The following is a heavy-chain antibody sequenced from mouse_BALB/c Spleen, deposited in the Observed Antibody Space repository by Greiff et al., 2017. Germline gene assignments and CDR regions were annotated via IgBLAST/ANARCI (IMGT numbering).Heavy chain of an antibody. D-gene: IGHD2-14*01. CDR3: ARERDRYDAMDY. J-gene: IGHJ4*01. Sequence: VQLQQSGAELVKPGASVKLSCKASGYTFTSYWMHWVKQRPGQGLEWIGEINPSNGRTNYNEKFKSKATLTVDKSSSTAYMQLSSLTSEDSAVYYCARERDRYDAMDYWGQGTSVTVSS. CDR1: GYTFTSYW. CDR2: INPSNGRT. V-gene: IGHV1S81*02.